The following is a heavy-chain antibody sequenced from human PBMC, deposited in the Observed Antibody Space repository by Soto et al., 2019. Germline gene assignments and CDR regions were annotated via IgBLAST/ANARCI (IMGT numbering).Heavy chain of an antibody. D-gene: IGHD4-4*01. V-gene: IGHV1-69*01. J-gene: IGHJ6*02. Sequence: QVQLVQSGAEVKKPGSSVKVSCKASGGTFSSYAISWVRQAPGQGLEWMGGIIPIFGTANYAQKFQGRVTITADESKSTAYLELSSLRSEDTAVYYCARATLASNYAQYYYYYYGMDVWGQGTTVTVSS. CDR3: ARATLASNYAQYYYYYYGMDV. CDR1: GGTFSSYA. CDR2: IIPIFGTA.